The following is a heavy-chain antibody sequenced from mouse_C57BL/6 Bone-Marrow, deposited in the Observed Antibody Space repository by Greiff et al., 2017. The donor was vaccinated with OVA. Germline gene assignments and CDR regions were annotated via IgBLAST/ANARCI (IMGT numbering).Heavy chain of an antibody. D-gene: IGHD4-1*01. CDR2: ISSGGSYT. CDR1: GFTFSSYG. V-gene: IGHV5-6*02. Sequence: VKLVESGGDLVKPGGSLKLSCAASGFTFSSYGMSWVRQTPDKRLEWVATISSGGSYTYYPASVKGRFTITRDNAKNTLYRKMSSLKSEETAMYYGARHGTGTYYYAMDYWGQGTSVTVSS. CDR3: ARHGTGTYYYAMDY. J-gene: IGHJ4*01.